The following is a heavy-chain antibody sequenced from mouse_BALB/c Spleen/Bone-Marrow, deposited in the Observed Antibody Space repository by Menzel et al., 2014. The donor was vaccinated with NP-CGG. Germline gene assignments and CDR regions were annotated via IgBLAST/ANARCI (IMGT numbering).Heavy chain of an antibody. V-gene: IGHV1-7*01. CDR1: GYTFTSYW. J-gene: IGHJ3*01. Sequence: VQLQQSGAELAKPGASVKMSCKASGYTFTSYWMHWVKQRPGQGLEWIGYINPSAGNTEYNQRFKDKATLTGDKSSSTAYMHLCSLTSEDSAVYYCARSGTSRTTGFVYWGQGTLVTVSA. CDR3: ARSGTSRTTGFVY. D-gene: IGHD1-1*01. CDR2: INPSAGNT.